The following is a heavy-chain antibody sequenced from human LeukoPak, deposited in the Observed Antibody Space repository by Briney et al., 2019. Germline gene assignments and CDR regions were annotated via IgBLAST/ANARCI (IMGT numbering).Heavy chain of an antibody. CDR3: ARCRTVTTIDY. CDR2: IYPGDFDT. CDR1: GYSFTSYW. Sequence: NHGESLKISCKGSGYSFTSYWIGWVRQMPGKGLEWMGIIYPGDFDTRYSPSFQGQVTISADKSISTAYLQWSSLKASDTAMYYCARCRTVTTIDYWGQGTLVTVSS. V-gene: IGHV5-51*01. J-gene: IGHJ4*02. D-gene: IGHD4-17*01.